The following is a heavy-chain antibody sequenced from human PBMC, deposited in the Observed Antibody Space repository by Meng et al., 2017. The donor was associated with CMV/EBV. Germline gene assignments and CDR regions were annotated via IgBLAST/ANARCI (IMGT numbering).Heavy chain of an antibody. CDR2: IYYSGST. D-gene: IGHD2-2*01. CDR3: ARGDIVVVPGAHYYYYGMDV. CDR1: GGSISSYY. J-gene: IGHJ6*02. V-gene: IGHV4-59*01. Sequence: GSLRLSCTVSGGSISSYYWSWIRQPPGKGLEWIGYIYYSGSTNYNPSLKSRATISVDTSKNQFSLKLSSVTAADTAVYYCARGDIVVVPGAHYYYYGMDVWGQGTTVTVSS.